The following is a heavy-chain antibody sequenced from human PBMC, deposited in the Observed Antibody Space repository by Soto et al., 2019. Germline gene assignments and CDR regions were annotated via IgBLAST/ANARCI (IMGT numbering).Heavy chain of an antibody. CDR1: GFTFSSYG. Sequence: TGGSLRLSCAASGFTFSSYGMHWVRQAPGKGLEWVSYISSGSSTIYYADSVKGRFTISRDNAKNSLYLQMNSLRAEDTAVYYATRSAYMDVWGKGTTVTVPS. D-gene: IGHD2-2*01. CDR2: ISSGSSTI. J-gene: IGHJ6*03. CDR3: TRSAYMDV. V-gene: IGHV3-48*01.